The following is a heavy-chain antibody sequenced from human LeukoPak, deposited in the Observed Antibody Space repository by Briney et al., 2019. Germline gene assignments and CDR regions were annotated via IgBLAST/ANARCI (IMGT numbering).Heavy chain of an antibody. CDR3: ARRKAYYYDSSGYYPQRGSPPYYFDY. D-gene: IGHD3-22*01. CDR2: IMPMFGKT. J-gene: IGHJ4*02. Sequence: SVKVSCKASGGTFTSYDISWVRQAPGQGLEWMGGIMPMFGKTNYAQKFQGRVTTTADKATSTAYMELSSLRSEDTAVYYCARRKAYYYDSSGYYPQRGSPPYYFDYWGQGTLVTVSS. CDR1: GGTFTSYD. V-gene: IGHV1-69*06.